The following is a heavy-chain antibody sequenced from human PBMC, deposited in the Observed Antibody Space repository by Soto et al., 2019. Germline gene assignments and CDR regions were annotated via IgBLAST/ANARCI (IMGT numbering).Heavy chain of an antibody. J-gene: IGHJ5*02. CDR1: GGTFSSYA. Sequence: SVKVSCKASGGTFSSYALNWVRQAPGQGLEWMGGIIPIFGTANYAQKFQGRVTITADESTSTAYMELSSLRPEDTAVYYCAREAPTTLVTPFAVQFDPWGQGTPVTVSS. D-gene: IGHD4-17*01. CDR3: AREAPTTLVTPFAVQFDP. CDR2: IIPIFGTA. V-gene: IGHV1-69*13.